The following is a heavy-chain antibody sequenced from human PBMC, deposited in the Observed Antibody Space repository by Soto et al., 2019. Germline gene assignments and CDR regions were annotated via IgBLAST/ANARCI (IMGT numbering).Heavy chain of an antibody. Sequence: QDQLVESGGGVVQPERSLRLSCVVSGFSFRNYGMVWVRQAPGKGLEWVAAIAHDESKKYYADSVKGRFIISRDNSKKTLFLQMYSLRVEDTAVYYCVGGWTWGDYWGQGTLVTVSS. V-gene: IGHV3-30*03. J-gene: IGHJ4*02. D-gene: IGHD3-16*01. CDR1: GFSFRNYG. CDR3: VGGWTWGDY. CDR2: IAHDESKK.